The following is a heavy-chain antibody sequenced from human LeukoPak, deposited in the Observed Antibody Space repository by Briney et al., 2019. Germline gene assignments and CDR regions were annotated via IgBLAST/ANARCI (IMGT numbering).Heavy chain of an antibody. D-gene: IGHD1-26*01. CDR3: ARDLFGPGATNFDY. CDR1: GYTFTSYG. Sequence: ALVKVSCKASGYTFTSYGISWVRQAPGQGLEWMGWISAYNGNTNYAQKLQGRVTMTTDTSTSTAYMELRSLRSDDTAVYYCARDLFGPGATNFDYWGQGTLVTVSS. CDR2: ISAYNGNT. V-gene: IGHV1-18*01. J-gene: IGHJ4*02.